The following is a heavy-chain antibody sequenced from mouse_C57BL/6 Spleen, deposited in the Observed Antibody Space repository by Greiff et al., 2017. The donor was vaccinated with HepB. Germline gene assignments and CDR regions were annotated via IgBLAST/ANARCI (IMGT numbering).Heavy chain of an antibody. V-gene: IGHV1-59*01. CDR2: IDPSDSYT. D-gene: IGHD2-5*01. CDR1: GYTFTSYW. CDR3: ARDTYYSNYFDY. Sequence: VQLQQSGAELVRPGTSVKLSCKASGYTFTSYWMHWVKQRPGQGLEWIGVIDPSDSYTNYNQKFKGKATLTVDTSSSTAYMQLSSLTSEDSAVYYCARDTYYSNYFDYWGQGTTLTVSS. J-gene: IGHJ2*01.